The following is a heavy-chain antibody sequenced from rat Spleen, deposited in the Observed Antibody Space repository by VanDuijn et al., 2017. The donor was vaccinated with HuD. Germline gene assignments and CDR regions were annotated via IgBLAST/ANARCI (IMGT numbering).Heavy chain of an antibody. CDR2: ISYDGSST. Sequence: EVQLVESGGGLVQPGKSLKFSCAASGFTFTNYDMAWVRQAPAKGLEWIATISYDGSSTYYRDSVKGRFTISRDNAQNTLYLQMSKLGSEDTAIYYCARDYGGSRDYWGQGVMVTVSS. V-gene: IGHV5-17*01. CDR1: GFTFTNYD. J-gene: IGHJ2*01. D-gene: IGHD1-11*01. CDR3: ARDYGGSRDY.